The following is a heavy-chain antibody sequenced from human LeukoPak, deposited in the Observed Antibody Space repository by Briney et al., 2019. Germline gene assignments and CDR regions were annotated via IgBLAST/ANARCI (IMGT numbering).Heavy chain of an antibody. CDR3: ASYSSSWRDAFDI. J-gene: IGHJ3*02. CDR2: IKQDGSEK. D-gene: IGHD6-13*01. V-gene: IGHV3-7*01. Sequence: PGGSLRLSCAASGFTFSSYWMSWVRQAPGEGLEWVANIKQDGSEKYYVDSVKGRFTISRDNAKNSLYLQMNSLRAEDTAVYYCASYSSSWRDAFDIWGQGTMATVSS. CDR1: GFTFSSYW.